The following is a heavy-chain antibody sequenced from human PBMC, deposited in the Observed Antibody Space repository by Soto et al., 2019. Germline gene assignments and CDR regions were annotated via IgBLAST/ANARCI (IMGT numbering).Heavy chain of an antibody. J-gene: IGHJ6*02. CDR3: ARGFAGYGMDV. Sequence: GGSLRLSXAASGFTFSTYAMSWVRQAPGKGLEWVSTISGSGHRTYYADSVKGRFTISRDNSKNKLYLQMNSLRAEDTAVYYCARGFAGYGMDVWGQGTTVTVSS. V-gene: IGHV3-23*01. CDR2: ISGSGHRT. CDR1: GFTFSTYA. D-gene: IGHD3-10*01.